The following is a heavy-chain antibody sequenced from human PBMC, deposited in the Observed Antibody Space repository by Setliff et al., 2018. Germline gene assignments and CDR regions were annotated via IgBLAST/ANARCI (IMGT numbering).Heavy chain of an antibody. CDR3: SRFGLYYEAVYGGGDYYYYGMDV. J-gene: IGHJ6*02. CDR1: GYTFTSYG. Sequence: ASVKVSCKASGYTFTSYGFSWVRQAPGQGLEWMGWISGDNGNTNYAQKVQGRVTMTTDTSTGTIYMELRSLRADDTDVYYCSRFGLYYEAVYGGGDYYYYGMDVWGQGTTVTVSS. CDR2: ISGDNGNT. V-gene: IGHV1-18*01. D-gene: IGHD3-16*01.